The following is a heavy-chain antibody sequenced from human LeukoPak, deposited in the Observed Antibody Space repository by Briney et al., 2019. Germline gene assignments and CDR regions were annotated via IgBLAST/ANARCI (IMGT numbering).Heavy chain of an antibody. J-gene: IGHJ6*02. CDR2: INPSGGST. V-gene: IGHV1-46*01. CDR1: GYTLTSYY. CDR3: ASVYKHGMDV. D-gene: IGHD5-24*01. Sequence: VASVRVSCKASGYTLTSYYLHWVRQAPGQGLEWMALINPSGGSTSHAQKFQGRVTMTRDTSASTVYMELSSLRSEDTAVYYCASVYKHGMDVWGQGTTVTVSS.